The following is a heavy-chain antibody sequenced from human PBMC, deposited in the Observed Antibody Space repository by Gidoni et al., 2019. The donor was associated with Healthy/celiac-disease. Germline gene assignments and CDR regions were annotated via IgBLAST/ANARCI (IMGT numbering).Heavy chain of an antibody. CDR1: GGSISSSY. CDR3: ARGGVTFVDY. Sequence: QVQLQESGPGLVKPSETLSLTCTVSGGSISSSYWSWIRQPPGKGLEWIGYIYYSGSTNYTPSLKSRVTISVDTSKNQFSLKLSSVTAADTAVYYCARGGVTFVDYWGQGTLVTVSS. D-gene: IGHD3-16*01. CDR2: IYYSGST. J-gene: IGHJ4*02. V-gene: IGHV4-59*01.